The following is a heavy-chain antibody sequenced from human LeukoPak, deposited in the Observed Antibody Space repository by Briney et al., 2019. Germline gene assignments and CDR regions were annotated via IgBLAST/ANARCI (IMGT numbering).Heavy chain of an antibody. CDR2: IYWDDDK. D-gene: IGHD6-13*01. CDR1: GFSLSSSGVG. CDR3: VHCPPRSSWFH. Sequence: SGPTLVNPTQTLTLTYTFSGFSLSSSGVGVGWIRQPPGKALECLALIYWDDDKRYSPSLKSRLTITKDTSKNEVVLTMTSMDPMDTATYYCVHCPPRSSWFHWGQGTLVTVFS. V-gene: IGHV2-5*02. J-gene: IGHJ4*02.